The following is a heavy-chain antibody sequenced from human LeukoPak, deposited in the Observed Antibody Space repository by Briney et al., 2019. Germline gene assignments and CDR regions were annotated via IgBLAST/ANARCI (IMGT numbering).Heavy chain of an antibody. Sequence: SETLSLTCAVSGVSISSSSYYWSWIRQPAGKGLEWIGRIYPSGSTTYNPSLKSRLTISVDTSKNQFSLKLRSVTAADTAVYYCARGGYSWNYWGQGTLVTVSS. J-gene: IGHJ4*02. CDR2: IYPSGST. CDR1: GVSISSSSYY. D-gene: IGHD5-18*01. CDR3: ARGGYSWNY. V-gene: IGHV4-61*02.